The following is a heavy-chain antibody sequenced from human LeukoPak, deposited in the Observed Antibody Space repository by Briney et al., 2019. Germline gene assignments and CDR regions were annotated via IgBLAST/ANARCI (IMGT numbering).Heavy chain of an antibody. CDR2: IYYSGTT. J-gene: IGHJ4*02. CDR3: ARDGGYGDYIFFDY. Sequence: SETLSLICTVSGGSISSYYWSWIRQPPGKGLEWIGYIYYSGTTNYNPSLNSRVTISVDTSKNQFSLKLSSVTAADTAVYYCARDGGYGDYIFFDYWGQGSLVTVSS. D-gene: IGHD4-17*01. CDR1: GGSISSYY. V-gene: IGHV4-59*01.